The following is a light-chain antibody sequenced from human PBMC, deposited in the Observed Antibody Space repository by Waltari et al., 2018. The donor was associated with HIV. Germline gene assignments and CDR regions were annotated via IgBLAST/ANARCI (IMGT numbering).Light chain of an antibody. V-gene: IGLV1-40*01. Sequence: QSVLTQPPSVSGAPGQRVTISCTGGGSNIGAGYDVHWYQHLPASAPKLLIFGSTNRPFGVPDRFSGSKSDTSASLAITALQAEDEADYYCSSYTTSSVYAVFGGGTKLTVL. J-gene: IGLJ2*01. CDR1: GSNIGAGYD. CDR2: GST. CDR3: SSYTTSSVYAV.